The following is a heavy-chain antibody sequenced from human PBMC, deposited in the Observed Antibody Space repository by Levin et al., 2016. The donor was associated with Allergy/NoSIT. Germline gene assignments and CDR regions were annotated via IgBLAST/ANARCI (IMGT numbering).Heavy chain of an antibody. V-gene: IGHV1-2*02. Sequence: WVRQAPGQGLEWMGWINPSSGGTNYAQKFQGRVTMTRDTSISTAYMELSRLRSDDTAVYYCARERISQYCSSTSCYGYYYYGMDVWGQGTTVTVSS. J-gene: IGHJ6*02. CDR3: ARERISQYCSSTSCYGYYYYGMDV. D-gene: IGHD2-2*01. CDR2: INPSSGGT.